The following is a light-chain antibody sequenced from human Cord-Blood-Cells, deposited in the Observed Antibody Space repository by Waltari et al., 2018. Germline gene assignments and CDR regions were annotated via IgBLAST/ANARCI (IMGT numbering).Light chain of an antibody. CDR3: QQYYSTPYT. J-gene: IGKJ2*01. CDR2: WAS. V-gene: IGKV4-1*01. CDR1: QSVVYSSNNKDY. Sequence: DMVMTQAPDSLAVSLGERATINCKASQSVVYSSNNKDYLDWYQQKPGQPPRLLISWASTRESGVPDRFSGSGSGTDFTLAISSLQAEDVAVYYCQQYYSTPYTFGQGTKLAIK.